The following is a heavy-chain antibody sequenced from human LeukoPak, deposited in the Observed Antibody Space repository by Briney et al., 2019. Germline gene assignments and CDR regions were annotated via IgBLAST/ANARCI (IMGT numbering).Heavy chain of an antibody. CDR2: INHSGST. CDR3: AREGHGESSSRGSYYYYMDV. Sequence: SETLSLTCAVYGGSFSGYYWSWIRQPPGKGLEWIGEINHSGSTNYNPSLKSRVTISVDTSKNQFSLKLSSVTAADTAVYYCAREGHGESSSRGSYYYYMDVWGKGTTVTVSS. D-gene: IGHD6-13*01. J-gene: IGHJ6*03. CDR1: GGSFSGYY. V-gene: IGHV4-34*01.